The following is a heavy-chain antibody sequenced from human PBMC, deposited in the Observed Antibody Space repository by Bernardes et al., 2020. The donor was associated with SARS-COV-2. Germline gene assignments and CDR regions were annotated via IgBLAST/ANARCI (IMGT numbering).Heavy chain of an antibody. CDR1: GFTFSNAW. CDR3: ARDWATPVSLVAP. Sequence: GGSLRLSCAASGFTFSNAWMSWVRQAPGKGLEWVGRIKSKTDGGTTDYAAPVKGRFTISRDDSKNTLYLQMNSLKTEDTAVYYCARDWATPVSLVAPWGQGTLVTVSS. D-gene: IGHD5-12*01. V-gene: IGHV3-15*01. CDR2: IKSKTDGGTT. J-gene: IGHJ5*02.